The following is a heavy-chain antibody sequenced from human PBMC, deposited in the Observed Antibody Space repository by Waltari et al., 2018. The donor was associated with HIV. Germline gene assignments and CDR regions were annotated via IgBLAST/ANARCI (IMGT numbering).Heavy chain of an antibody. CDR3: ARENTMTYYDALDI. J-gene: IGHJ3*02. CDR1: GFTFRSYW. CDR2: ISSDGSTT. D-gene: IGHD4-17*01. Sequence: EVWLVESGVGFVQPGGSLRLSCAVLGFTFRSYWLHRVRQAPGKGLVWVSCISSDGSTTNYADAVKGRLTISRDNAKNTLYVQMNSLRADDTAVYYCARENTMTYYDALDIWGQGTMVTVSS. V-gene: IGHV3-74*01.